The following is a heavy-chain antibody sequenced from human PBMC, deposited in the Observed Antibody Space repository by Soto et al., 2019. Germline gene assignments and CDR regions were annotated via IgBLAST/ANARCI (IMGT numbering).Heavy chain of an antibody. D-gene: IGHD3-3*02. V-gene: IGHV4-39*01. CDR3: SRRGLIDPLAP. CDR2: VSYVGST. Sequence: SETLSLTCTVTGASITIGGYYWGWIRQSPGKGLEWIGRVSYVGSTYYTPSVKSRLSMSVDTSKNQFSLKLSSVTAADQAMYYCSRRGLIDPLAPWGQGSLVTVSS. CDR1: GASITIGGYY. J-gene: IGHJ5*02.